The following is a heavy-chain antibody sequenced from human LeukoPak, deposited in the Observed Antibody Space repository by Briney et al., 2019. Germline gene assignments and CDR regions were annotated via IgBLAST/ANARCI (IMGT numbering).Heavy chain of an antibody. CDR1: GGTFSSYA. Sequence: SVKVSCKASGGTFSSYAISWVRQAPGQGLEWMGEIIPIFGTANYAQKFQGRVTITADKSTSTAYMELSSLRSEDTAVYYCARVESWYDFFDYWGQGTLVTVSS. J-gene: IGHJ4*02. CDR2: IIPIFGTA. CDR3: ARVESWYDFFDY. V-gene: IGHV1-69*06. D-gene: IGHD6-13*01.